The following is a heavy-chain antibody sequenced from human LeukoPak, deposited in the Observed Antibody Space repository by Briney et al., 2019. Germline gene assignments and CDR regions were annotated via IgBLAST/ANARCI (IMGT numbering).Heavy chain of an antibody. CDR1: GGSISNYY. CDR3: ARHQSGSYYAFDY. J-gene: IGHJ4*02. Sequence: SETLSLTCTVSGGSISNYYWNWIRQPPGKGLEWIGYIYYSGTTNYNPSLKSRVSMSVDTSKNQFSLKLSSVTAADTAVYYCARHQSGSYYAFDYWGQGTLVTVSS. V-gene: IGHV4-59*01. CDR2: IYYSGTT. D-gene: IGHD1-26*01.